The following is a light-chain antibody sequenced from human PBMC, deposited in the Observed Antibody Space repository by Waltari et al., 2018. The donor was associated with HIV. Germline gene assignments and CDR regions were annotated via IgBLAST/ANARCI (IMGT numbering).Light chain of an antibody. CDR3: SSYAGSNKLV. J-gene: IGLJ2*01. CDR2: EVT. CDR1: STDVGLYHY. Sequence: QSALTQPPSASGSPGPSVTIPRTRTSTDVGLYHYVSWYQQHPGTAPKRIIYEVTERPSGVPDRFSGSKSGNTASLTVSGLQAEDEADYYCSSYAGSNKLVFGGGTKLTVV. V-gene: IGLV2-8*01.